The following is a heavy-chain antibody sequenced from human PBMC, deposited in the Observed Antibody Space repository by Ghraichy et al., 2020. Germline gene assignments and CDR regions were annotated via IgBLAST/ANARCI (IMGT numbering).Heavy chain of an antibody. J-gene: IGHJ6*02. CDR1: GDSISSSNYY. CDR2: INYSGST. V-gene: IGHV4-39*01. D-gene: IGHD6-6*01. Sequence: SETLSLTCTVSGDSISSSNYYWGWIRQPPGKGLEWIGSINYSGSTYYNPSLKSWVTISVDTSKNQFSLKLRFVTGSDTAVYYCARLHASIAARRIYGMDVWGQGTTVTVSS. CDR3: ARLHASIAARRIYGMDV.